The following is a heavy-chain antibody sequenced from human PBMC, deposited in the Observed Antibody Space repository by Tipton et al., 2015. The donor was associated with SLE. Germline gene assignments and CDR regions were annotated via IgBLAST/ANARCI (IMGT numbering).Heavy chain of an antibody. J-gene: IGHJ4*02. CDR2: INHSGST. D-gene: IGHD6-13*01. CDR3: ARRIAGWFDY. Sequence: TLSLTCTVSGGSISSYYWSWIRQPPGKGLEWIGEINHSGSTNYNPSLKSRVTISVDTSKNQFSLKLSSVTAADTAVYYCARRIAGWFDYWGQGTLVTVSS. V-gene: IGHV4-34*01. CDR1: GGSISSYY.